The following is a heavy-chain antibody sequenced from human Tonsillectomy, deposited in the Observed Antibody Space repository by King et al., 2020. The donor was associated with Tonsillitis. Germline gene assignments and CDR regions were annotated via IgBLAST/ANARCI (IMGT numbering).Heavy chain of an antibody. CDR2: INSDGSST. CDR1: VFTFSSYW. J-gene: IGHJ4*02. Sequence: VQLVESGGGLVQPGGSLRLSCAASVFTFSSYWLHWGRQAPGKGLVWVSRINSDGSSTIYADSVKVRFTSSQDNAKNTLYLQMNSLRAEDTAVYYCARAPPPRGSLRYFDYWGQGTLVTVSS. D-gene: IGHD5-12*01. CDR3: ARAPPPRGSLRYFDY. V-gene: IGHV3-74*01.